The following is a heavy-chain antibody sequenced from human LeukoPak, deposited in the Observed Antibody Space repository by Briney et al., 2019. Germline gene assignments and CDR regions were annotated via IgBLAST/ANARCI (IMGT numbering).Heavy chain of an antibody. V-gene: IGHV4-59*12. CDR1: GGSISSYY. CDR3: AGGRGSSWYQRRDWFDP. Sequence: PSETLSLTCTVSGGSISSYYGNWIRQPPGKGLEWIGYIYYSGSTNYNPSLKSRVTISADTSKNQFSLKLSSVTAAGTAVYYCAGGRGSSWYQRRDWFDPWGQGTLVTVSS. D-gene: IGHD6-13*01. J-gene: IGHJ5*02. CDR2: IYYSGST.